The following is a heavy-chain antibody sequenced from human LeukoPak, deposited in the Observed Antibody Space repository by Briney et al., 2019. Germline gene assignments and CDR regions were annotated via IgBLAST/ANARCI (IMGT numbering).Heavy chain of an antibody. Sequence: GGSLRLSCAASGFTFSSYGMHWVRQAPGKGLEWVSAISGSGGSTYYADSVKGRFTISRDNSKNTLYLQMNSLRAEDTAVYYCAKEAVAGSGGGEYFDYWGQGTLVTVSS. D-gene: IGHD6-19*01. J-gene: IGHJ4*02. CDR3: AKEAVAGSGGGEYFDY. V-gene: IGHV3-23*01. CDR1: GFTFSSYG. CDR2: ISGSGGST.